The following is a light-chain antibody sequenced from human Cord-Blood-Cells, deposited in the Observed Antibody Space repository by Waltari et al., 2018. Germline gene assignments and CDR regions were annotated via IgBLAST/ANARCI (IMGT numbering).Light chain of an antibody. CDR2: DVS. CDR1: SSDVGCYNY. CDR3: SSYTSSSTYV. Sequence: HSALPQPASVSGSPGQSMTISCPGTSSDVGCYNYVSWYQQHPVKPPKLMIYDVSNRPSGVSNRFSGSKSGNTASLTISGLQAEDEADYYCSSYTSSSTYVFGTGTKVTVL. V-gene: IGLV2-14*03. J-gene: IGLJ1*01.